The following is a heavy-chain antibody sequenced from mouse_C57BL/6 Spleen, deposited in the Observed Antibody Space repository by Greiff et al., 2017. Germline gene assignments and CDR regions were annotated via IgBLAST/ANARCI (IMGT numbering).Heavy chain of an antibody. D-gene: IGHD4-1*01. CDR1: GYAFSSSW. CDR3: ATGTGWYFDV. CDR2: IYPGDGDT. V-gene: IGHV1-82*01. Sequence: QVQLKESGPELVKPGASVKISCKASGYAFSSSWMNWVKQRPGKGLEWIGRIYPGDGDTNYNGKFKGKATLTADKSSSTAYMQLSSLTSEDSAVYFCATGTGWYFDVWGTGTTVTVSS. J-gene: IGHJ1*03.